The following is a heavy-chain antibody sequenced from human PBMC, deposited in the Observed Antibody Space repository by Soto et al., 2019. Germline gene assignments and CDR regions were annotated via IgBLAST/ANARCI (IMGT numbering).Heavy chain of an antibody. Sequence: QVQLVESGGGVVQPGMSLRLSCAASGFTFSNYAMHWVRQAPGKGLEWVATVWYDGNTKYYADSVKGRFTISRDNSKNTLYLQMDSLRAEDTAVYYCARRAEGGWYWCDPWGQGILVTVSS. V-gene: IGHV3-33*01. CDR3: ARRAEGGWYWCDP. CDR2: VWYDGNTK. CDR1: GFTFSNYA. D-gene: IGHD6-19*01. J-gene: IGHJ5*02.